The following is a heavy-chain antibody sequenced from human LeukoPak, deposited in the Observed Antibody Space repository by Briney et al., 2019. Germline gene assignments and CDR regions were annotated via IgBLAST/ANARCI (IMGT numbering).Heavy chain of an antibody. D-gene: IGHD5-12*01. CDR2: ISGSGGNT. CDR1: GFTFSSYA. V-gene: IGHV3-23*01. CDR3: AKGSSGYETNFDF. J-gene: IGHJ4*02. Sequence: PGGSLRLSCAASGFTFSSYAMSWVRQAPGRGLEWVSAISGSGGNTYYADSVKGRFTISGDNSQNTLCLQMNSLRAEDTAVYYCAKGSSGYETNFDFWGQGTLVTVSS.